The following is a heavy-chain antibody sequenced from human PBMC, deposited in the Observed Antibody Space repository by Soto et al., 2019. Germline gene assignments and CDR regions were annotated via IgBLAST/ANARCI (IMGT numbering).Heavy chain of an antibody. D-gene: IGHD1-26*01. V-gene: IGHV6-1*01. Sequence: SQTLSLTCAITVDRVSSNSAGWSWVRQSASRGLEWLGRTYYRSKWYYEYAVSVRGRITINPDTSKNQYSLQLNSVTPEDTAVYFCARGEQYSGRIFDYWGQGTLVTVSS. CDR3: ARGEQYSGRIFDY. CDR2: TYYRSKWYY. J-gene: IGHJ4*01. CDR1: VDRVSSNSAG.